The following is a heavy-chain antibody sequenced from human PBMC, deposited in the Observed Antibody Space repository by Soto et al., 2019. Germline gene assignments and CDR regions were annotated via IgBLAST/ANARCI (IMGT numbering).Heavy chain of an antibody. J-gene: IGHJ6*02. CDR2: IIPIFGTA. CDR1: GVTFSRYA. Sequence: GASVKVSCKASGVTFSRYAISWVRQAPGQGLEWMGGIIPIFGTANYAQKFQGRVTITADKSTSTAYMELSSLRSEDTAVYYCAVGMARSYYYYGMDVWGQGTTVTVSS. D-gene: IGHD6-6*01. V-gene: IGHV1-69*06. CDR3: AVGMARSYYYYGMDV.